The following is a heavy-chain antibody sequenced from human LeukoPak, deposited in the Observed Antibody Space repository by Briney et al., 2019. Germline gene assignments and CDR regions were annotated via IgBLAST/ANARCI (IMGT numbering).Heavy chain of an antibody. CDR3: ARDIVPPGLAFDI. Sequence: GGSLRLSRAASGFTFSSYWMTWVRQAPGRGLEWVANINQDGSEKYYVDSVKGRFAVSRDNAKNSLYLQMSSLRAEDTAVYYCARDIVPPGLAFDIWGPGTMVTVSS. CDR2: INQDGSEK. D-gene: IGHD1-26*01. J-gene: IGHJ3*02. CDR1: GFTFSSYW. V-gene: IGHV3-7*01.